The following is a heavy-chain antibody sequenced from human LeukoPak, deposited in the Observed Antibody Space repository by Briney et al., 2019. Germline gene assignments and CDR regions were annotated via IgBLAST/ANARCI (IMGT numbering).Heavy chain of an antibody. D-gene: IGHD5-24*01. Sequence: ASVKVSCKASEYTFTDYAINWVRQAPGQRLEWMGWINAGNGNTRYSQRFQGRVTITRDTSASTAYMELSSLTSEDTAVYYCARGRWSATTASCYLDFWGQETLVTVSS. CDR1: EYTFTDYA. J-gene: IGHJ4*02. V-gene: IGHV1-3*01. CDR3: ARGRWSATTASCYLDF. CDR2: INAGNGNT.